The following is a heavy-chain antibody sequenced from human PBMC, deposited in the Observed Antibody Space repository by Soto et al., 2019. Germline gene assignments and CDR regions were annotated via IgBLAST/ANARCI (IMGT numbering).Heavy chain of an antibody. CDR2: NYYSGST. CDR3: AREDRYSYGLFDY. Sequence: QVQLQESGPGLVKPSQTLSLTCTVSGGSISSGDYYWSWIRQPPGKGLEWIGYNYYSGSTYYNPSLNSRVTISVDTSKNQFSMKLSSVTAADTAVYYCAREDRYSYGLFDYWGQGTLVTVSS. V-gene: IGHV4-30-4*01. CDR1: GGSISSGDYY. D-gene: IGHD5-18*01. J-gene: IGHJ4*02.